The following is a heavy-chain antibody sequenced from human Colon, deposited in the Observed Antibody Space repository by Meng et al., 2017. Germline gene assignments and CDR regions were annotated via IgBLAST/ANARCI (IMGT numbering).Heavy chain of an antibody. V-gene: IGHV4-4*02. CDR3: ASSDYYRSDY. J-gene: IGHJ4*02. Sequence: QWPLQGSGPELVKPSGPLSLTSAGSCCPIRGIAWWSGVRQPPGKGLEWIGETSHSGSTNYSPSLKSRVTISLDKSKNQLSLKLNSVTAADTAVYYCASSDYYRSDYWGQGTLVTVSS. CDR2: TSHSGST. CDR1: CCPIRGIAW. D-gene: IGHD3-22*01.